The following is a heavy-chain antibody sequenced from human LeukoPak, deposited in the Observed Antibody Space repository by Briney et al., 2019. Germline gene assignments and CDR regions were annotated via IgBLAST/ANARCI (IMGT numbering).Heavy chain of an antibody. CDR2: ISYDGSNK. CDR1: GFTFSSYA. D-gene: IGHD1-26*01. J-gene: IGHJ4*02. CDR3: ALEVGVLKGPFDY. V-gene: IGHV3-30-3*01. Sequence: GGSLRLSCAASGFTFSSYAMHWVRQAPGKGLEWVAVISYDGSNKYYADSVKGRFTISRDNSKNTLYLQMNSLRAEDTAVYYCALEVGVLKGPFDYWGQGTLVTVSS.